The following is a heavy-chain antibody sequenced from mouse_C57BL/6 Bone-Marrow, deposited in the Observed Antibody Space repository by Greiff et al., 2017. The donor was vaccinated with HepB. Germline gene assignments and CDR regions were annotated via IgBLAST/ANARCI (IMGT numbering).Heavy chain of an antibody. V-gene: IGHV1-50*01. J-gene: IGHJ4*01. CDR3: ARGRDYDEKTYAMDY. CDR2: IDPSDSYN. CDR1: GYTFTSYW. Sequence: QVQLQQPGAELVKPGASVKLSCKASGYTFTSYWMQWVKQRPGQGLEWIGEIDPSDSYNNYNPKFKGKATLTVDTSSSTAYMQLSSLTSEDSAVYYCARGRDYDEKTYAMDYWGQGTSVTVSS. D-gene: IGHD2-4*01.